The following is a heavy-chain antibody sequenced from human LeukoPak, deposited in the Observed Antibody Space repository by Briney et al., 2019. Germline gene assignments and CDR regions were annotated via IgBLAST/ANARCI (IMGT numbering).Heavy chain of an antibody. V-gene: IGHV4-61*08. D-gene: IGHD6-6*01. J-gene: IGHJ6*02. CDR1: GGSISSGGYY. CDR3: ARQYSSSSGYYYGMDV. CDR2: IYYSGST. Sequence: SETLSLTCTVSGGSISSGGYYWSWIRQHPGKGLEWIGYIYYSGSTNYNPSLKSRVTISVDTSKNQFSLKLSSVTAADTAVYYCARQYSSSSGYYYGMDVWGQGTTVTVSS.